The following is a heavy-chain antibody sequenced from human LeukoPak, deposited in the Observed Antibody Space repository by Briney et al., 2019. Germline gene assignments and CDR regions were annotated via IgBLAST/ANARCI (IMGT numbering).Heavy chain of an antibody. CDR3: ARRAGGYSHPYDY. V-gene: IGHV3-66*04. Sequence: PGDSLRLSCAASGFTFSSYSMNWVRQAPGKGLEWVSVIYSGGSTYYADSVKGRFTISRDNSKNTLYLQMNSLRAEDTAVYYCARRAGGYSHPYDYWGQGTLVTVSS. D-gene: IGHD4-23*01. J-gene: IGHJ4*02. CDR1: GFTFSSYS. CDR2: IYSGGST.